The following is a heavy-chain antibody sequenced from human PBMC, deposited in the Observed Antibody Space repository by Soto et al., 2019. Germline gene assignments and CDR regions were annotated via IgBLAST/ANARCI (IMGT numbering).Heavy chain of an antibody. J-gene: IGHJ4*02. CDR2: INPILSIA. CDR1: GGTFSAYT. D-gene: IGHD6-19*01. CDR3: AASSGWGNLDY. V-gene: IGHV1-69*02. Sequence: QVQLVQSGAEVKKPGSSVKVSCKAPGGTFSAYTISWVRQAPGQGLEWMGRINPILSIANYAQKFQGRVTITADKSTSTAYMELSSLRSEDTAVYYCAASSGWGNLDYWGQGTLVTVSS.